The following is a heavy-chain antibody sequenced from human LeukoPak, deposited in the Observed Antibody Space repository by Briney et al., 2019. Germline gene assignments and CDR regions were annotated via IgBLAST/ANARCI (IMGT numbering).Heavy chain of an antibody. Sequence: SETLSLTCTVSGYSISIGYYWGWIRQPPGKGLEWIGSIYHSGSTYYNPSLKSRVTISVETSKNQSSLKLSSVTAADTAVYDCARAGDCSSTSCYSWFDPWGQGTLVTVSS. CDR3: ARAGDCSSTSCYSWFDP. CDR2: IYHSGST. J-gene: IGHJ5*02. V-gene: IGHV4-38-2*02. CDR1: GYSISIGYY. D-gene: IGHD2-2*01.